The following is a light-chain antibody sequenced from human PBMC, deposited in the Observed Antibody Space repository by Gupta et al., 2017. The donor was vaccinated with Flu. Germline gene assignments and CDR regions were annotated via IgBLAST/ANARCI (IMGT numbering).Light chain of an antibody. CDR3: SSYTSISTLV. Sequence: TSSDVGGYNYVSWYQQHPGKAPKLMIYEVRNRPSGVSNRFSGSKSGNTASLTISGLQAGDEADYYCSSYTSISTLVFGGGTKLTVL. CDR1: SSDVGGYNY. V-gene: IGLV2-14*01. CDR2: EVR. J-gene: IGLJ3*02.